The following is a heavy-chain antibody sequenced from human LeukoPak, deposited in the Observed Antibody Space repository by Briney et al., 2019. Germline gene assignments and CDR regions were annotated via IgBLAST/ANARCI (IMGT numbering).Heavy chain of an antibody. CDR3: ARDLSSSSSCFDY. Sequence: GGSLRLSCAVSGFTFSSYSMNWVRQAPGKGLEWVSSISSSSSYIYYADSVKGRFTISRDNAKNSLYLQMNSLRAEDTAVYYCARDLSSSSSCFDYWGQGTLVTVSS. CDR2: ISSSSSYI. J-gene: IGHJ4*02. D-gene: IGHD6-13*01. CDR1: GFTFSSYS. V-gene: IGHV3-21*01.